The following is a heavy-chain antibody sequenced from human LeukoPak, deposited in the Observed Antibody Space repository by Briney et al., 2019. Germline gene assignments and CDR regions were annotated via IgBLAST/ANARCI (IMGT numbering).Heavy chain of an antibody. CDR1: GYTFTSYA. D-gene: IGHD3-16*02. Sequence: GASVKVSCKASGYTFTSYAMHWVRQAPGQRLEWMGWINAGNGNTKYSQKFQGRVTITRDTSASTAYMGLSSLRSEDTAVYYCARIHSLSYYYGMDVWGKGTTVTVSS. J-gene: IGHJ6*04. V-gene: IGHV1-3*01. CDR2: INAGNGNT. CDR3: ARIHSLSYYYGMDV.